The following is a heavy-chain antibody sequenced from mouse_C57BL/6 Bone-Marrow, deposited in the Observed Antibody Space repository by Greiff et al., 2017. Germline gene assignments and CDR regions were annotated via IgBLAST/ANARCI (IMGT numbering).Heavy chain of an antibody. CDR3: AILRPWFAY. CDR1: GYTFTSFG. CDR2: IYPRSGNT. Sequence: VQLQQSGAELARPGASVKLSCKASGYTFTSFGISWVKQRTGQGLEWIGEIYPRSGNTYYNEKFKGKATLTEDKSSSTAYMVLRSRTSEDSAVYFCAILRPWFAYWGQGTLVTVSA. J-gene: IGHJ3*01. V-gene: IGHV1-81*01.